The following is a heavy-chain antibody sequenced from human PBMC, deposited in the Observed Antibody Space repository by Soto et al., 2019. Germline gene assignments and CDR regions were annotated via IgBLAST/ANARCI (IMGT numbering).Heavy chain of an antibody. J-gene: IGHJ6*02. CDR1: GGTFSSYA. CDR3: ARGGAARSRYYYGMDV. CDR2: IIPIFGTA. V-gene: IGHV1-69*13. D-gene: IGHD6-6*01. Sequence: GASVKVSCKASGGTFSSYAISWVRQAPGQGLEWMGGIIPIFGTANYAQKFQGRVTITADESTSTAYMELSSLRSEDTAVYYCARGGAARSRYYYGMDVWGQGTTVTVSS.